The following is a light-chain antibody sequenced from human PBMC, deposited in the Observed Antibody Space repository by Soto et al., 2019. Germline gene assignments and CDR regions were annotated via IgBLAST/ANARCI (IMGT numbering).Light chain of an antibody. V-gene: IGKV3-15*01. CDR2: GAS. CDR3: QQYNIWSSIT. J-gene: IGKJ5*01. Sequence: EIVMTQSPATLSVSPGERATLSCRASQSISNKVGWYQQKPGQAPRLLIYGASTRATGVPPRFSGSGSGTEFTLTINSLQSADFAVYYCQQYNIWSSITFGQGTRLEIK. CDR1: QSISNK.